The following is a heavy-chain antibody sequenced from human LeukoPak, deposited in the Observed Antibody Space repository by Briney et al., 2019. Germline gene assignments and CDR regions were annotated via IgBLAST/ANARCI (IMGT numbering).Heavy chain of an antibody. V-gene: IGHV3-30*03. CDR2: ISYDGSNK. J-gene: IGHJ6*04. Sequence: GGSLRLSCAASGFTFSNAWMSWVRQAPGKGLEWVAVISYDGSNKYYADSVKGRFTISRDNSKNTLYLQMNSLRAEDTAVYYCARGIAVAGDYYYYGMDVWGKGTTVTVSS. D-gene: IGHD6-19*01. CDR1: GFTFSNAW. CDR3: ARGIAVAGDYYYYGMDV.